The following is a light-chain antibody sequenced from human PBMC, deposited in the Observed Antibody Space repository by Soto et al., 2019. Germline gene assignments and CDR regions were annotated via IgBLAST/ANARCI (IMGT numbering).Light chain of an antibody. CDR3: QSYDSRFVV. Sequence: NFMLAQPHSVSESPGKTVTISCTGSSGTVVTNYVQWYQQRPGSAPTTVIFENNQRPSGVPDRFSGSTDGSSNSASLTISGLQTEDEADYYCQSYDSRFVVFGGGTKVTVL. V-gene: IGLV6-57*02. J-gene: IGLJ2*01. CDR1: SGTVVTNY. CDR2: ENN.